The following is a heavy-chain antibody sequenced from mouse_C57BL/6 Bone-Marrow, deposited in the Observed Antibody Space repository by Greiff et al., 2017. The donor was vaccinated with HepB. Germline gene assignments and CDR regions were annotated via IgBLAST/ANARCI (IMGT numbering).Heavy chain of an antibody. CDR3: ARPQFITTVVDYFDY. V-gene: IGHV5-6*01. D-gene: IGHD1-1*01. CDR1: GFTFSSYG. CDR2: ISSGGSYT. J-gene: IGHJ2*01. Sequence: EVKLMESGGDLVKPGGSLKLSCAASGFTFSSYGMSWVRQTPDKRLEWVATISSGGSYTYYPDSVKGRFTISRDNAKNTLYLQMSSLKSEDTAMYYCARPQFITTVVDYFDYWGQGTTLTVSS.